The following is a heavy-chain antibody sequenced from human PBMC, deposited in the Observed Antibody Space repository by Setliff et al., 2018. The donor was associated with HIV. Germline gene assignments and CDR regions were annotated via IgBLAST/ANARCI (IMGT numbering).Heavy chain of an antibody. CDR3: GTGSQSSGYRTSFLDV. CDR1: GLTFTNAW. V-gene: IGHV3-15*01. D-gene: IGHD3-22*01. CDR2: IKSKTDGETT. J-gene: IGHJ6*04. Sequence: PGGSLRLSCAASGLTFTNAWLSWVRQAPGKGLGWVGRIKSKTDGETTDYAAPVRGRFTISRDDSKNTLYLQMGSLKTEDTAVYYCGTGSQSSGYRTSFLDVWGKGTTVTVSS.